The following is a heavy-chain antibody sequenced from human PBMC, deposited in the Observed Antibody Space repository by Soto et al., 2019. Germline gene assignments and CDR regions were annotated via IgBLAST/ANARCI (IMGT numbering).Heavy chain of an antibody. CDR1: GGSFISYI. V-gene: IGHV1-69*02. CDR3: XXXXXXXDHAYMDV. Sequence: QVQLVQSGAEVRKPGSSVKVSCEASGGSFISYIFTWVRQAPGQGLEWMGRSIPIQGRADYALKFQDRVTITADRSTQXXXXXXXXXXXXXXXXXXXXXXXXXXDHAYMDVWGKGTTVTVSS. CDR2: SIPIQGRA. J-gene: IGHJ6*03.